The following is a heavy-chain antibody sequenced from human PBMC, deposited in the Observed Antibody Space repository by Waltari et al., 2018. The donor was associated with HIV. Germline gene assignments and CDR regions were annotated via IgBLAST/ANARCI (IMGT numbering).Heavy chain of an antibody. CDR2: IYPRDSET. J-gene: IGHJ4*02. D-gene: IGHD3-10*01. Sequence: EVQLLQSGAEVKKPGGSLNISCKGSGYSFPGYWIGWVRQKPGKGLEWMGIIYPRDSETRLSPSFQGQVTISADKSIDTAYLHWTSLKASDTAIYYCTRQLYRGGEVAYWGQGTLVTVSS. CDR3: TRQLYRGGEVAY. CDR1: GYSFPGYW. V-gene: IGHV5-51*01.